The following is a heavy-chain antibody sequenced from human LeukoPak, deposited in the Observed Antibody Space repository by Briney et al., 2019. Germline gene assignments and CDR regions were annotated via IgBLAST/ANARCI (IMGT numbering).Heavy chain of an antibody. D-gene: IGHD3-16*01. V-gene: IGHV4-39*01. J-gene: IGHJ5*02. Sequence: SETLSLTCTVSAGSISSSSYYWGWIRQPPGKGLEWIGRIYYSGSTYYNPSLKSRVTISVDTAKNQFSRKPRSLTAADTAVYYCARLKSDNSLSLIWFDPWGQGTLVSVSS. CDR3: ARLKSDNSLSLIWFDP. CDR2: IYYSGST. CDR1: AGSISSSSYY.